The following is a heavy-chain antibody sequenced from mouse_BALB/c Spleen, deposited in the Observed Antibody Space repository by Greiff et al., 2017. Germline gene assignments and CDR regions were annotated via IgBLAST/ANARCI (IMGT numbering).Heavy chain of an antibody. CDR2: ISYSGST. D-gene: IGHD1-1*01. CDR1: GYSITSDYA. J-gene: IGHJ2*01. V-gene: IGHV3-2*02. CDR3: ARFYYYGSSYDFDY. Sequence: EVQLQESGPGLVKPSQSLSLTCTVTGYSITSDYAWNWIRQFPGNKLEWMGYISYSGSTSYNPSLKSRISITRDTSKNQFFLQLNSVTTEDTATYYCARFYYYGSSYDFDYWGQGTTLTVSS.